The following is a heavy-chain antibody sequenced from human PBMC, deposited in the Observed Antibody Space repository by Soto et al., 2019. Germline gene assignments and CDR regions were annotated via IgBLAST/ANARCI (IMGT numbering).Heavy chain of an antibody. CDR2: ISSSSSYT. Sequence: QVQLVESGGGLVKPGGSLRLSCAASGFTFSDYYMSWLRQAPGKGLEWVSYISSSSSYTNYADSVKGRFTISRDNAKNSLYLQMNSLRAEDTAVYYCARDPTTADYFDYWGQGTLVTVSS. CDR3: ARDPTTADYFDY. V-gene: IGHV3-11*06. J-gene: IGHJ4*02. CDR1: GFTFSDYY. D-gene: IGHD2-21*02.